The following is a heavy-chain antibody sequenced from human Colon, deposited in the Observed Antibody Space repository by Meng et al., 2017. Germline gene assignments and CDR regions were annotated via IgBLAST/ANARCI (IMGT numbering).Heavy chain of an antibody. J-gene: IGHJ4*02. D-gene: IGHD3-10*01. CDR1: SCSFSSSNW. V-gene: IGHV4-4*02. CDR3: ARRAPLWFGELASFDS. CDR2: IYHSGNT. Sequence: QASGSGLVEPSGTLSLNRTVSSCSFSSSNWWTWVRQPPGKGLEWIGEIYHSGNTNYNPSLKSRVTISVDKSKNQFSLKLNSVTAADTAVYFCARRAPLWFGELASFDSWGQGTLVTVSS.